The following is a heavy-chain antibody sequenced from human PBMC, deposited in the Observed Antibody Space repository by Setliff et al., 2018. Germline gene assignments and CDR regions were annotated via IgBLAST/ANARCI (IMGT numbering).Heavy chain of an antibody. J-gene: IGHJ4*02. CDR1: GFTFSGYS. D-gene: IGHD3-10*01. CDR2: INSRSSTI. CDR3: ARDKGVISLDY. Sequence: PGGSLRLSCAASGFTFSGYSMNWVRQAPGKGLEWVSYINSRSSTIFYADSVQGRFTVSRDNSRNTLYLDMNSLRGEDTAVYYCARDKGVISLDYWGQGTLVTVSS. V-gene: IGHV3-48*04.